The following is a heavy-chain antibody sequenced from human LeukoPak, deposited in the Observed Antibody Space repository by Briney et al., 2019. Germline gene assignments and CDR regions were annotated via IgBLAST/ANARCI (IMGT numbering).Heavy chain of an antibody. CDR2: IYYTGST. CDR1: GDSISSDY. D-gene: IGHD2-2*01. J-gene: IGHJ5*02. Sequence: PSETLSLTCAVSGDSISSDYWSWIRQPPGKGLEWIGYIYYTGSTNYSPSLKSRVTISVDTSKNQFSLKVSSVTAADTAVYYCAAGCSSTSCRLGWFDPWGQGTLVTVSS. V-gene: IGHV4-59*01. CDR3: AAGCSSTSCRLGWFDP.